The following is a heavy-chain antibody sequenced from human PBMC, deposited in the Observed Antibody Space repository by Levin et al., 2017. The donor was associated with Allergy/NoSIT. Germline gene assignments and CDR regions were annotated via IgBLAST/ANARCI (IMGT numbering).Heavy chain of an antibody. D-gene: IGHD3-22*01. Sequence: EASVKVSCAASGFTFSSYSMNWVRQAPGKGLEWVSSISSSSSYIYYADSVKGRFTISRDNAKNSLYLQMNSLRAEDTAVYYCARGDYESSGYLVWWGQGTLVTVSS. CDR1: GFTFSSYS. CDR2: ISSSSSYI. CDR3: ARGDYESSGYLVW. V-gene: IGHV3-21*01. J-gene: IGHJ4*02.